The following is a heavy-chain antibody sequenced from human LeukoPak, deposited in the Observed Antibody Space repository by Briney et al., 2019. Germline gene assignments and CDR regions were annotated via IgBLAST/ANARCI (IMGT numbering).Heavy chain of an antibody. CDR2: INPNSGGT. Sequence: EASVKVSCKTSGYTFTGYYIHWVRQAPGQGLEWMGWINPNSGGTNYAQKFQARVTMTRDTSISTAYMELSSLRSDDTAVYYCARDWLLRYSEGGFDYWGQGTLVTVSS. D-gene: IGHD3-9*01. V-gene: IGHV1-2*02. CDR3: ARDWLLRYSEGGFDY. CDR1: GYTFTGYY. J-gene: IGHJ4*02.